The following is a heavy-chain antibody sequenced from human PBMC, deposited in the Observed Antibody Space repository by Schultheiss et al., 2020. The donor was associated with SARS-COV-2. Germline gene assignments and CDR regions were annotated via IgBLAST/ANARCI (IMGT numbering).Heavy chain of an antibody. CDR3: AKGGFSGPHYFDY. J-gene: IGHJ4*02. CDR2: ISSSSSYI. D-gene: IGHD3-3*01. CDR1: GFTFSSYS. V-gene: IGHV3-21*01. Sequence: GRSLRLSCAASGFTFSSYSMNWVRQAPGKGLEWVSSISSSSSYIYYADSVKGRFTISRDNAKNSLYLQMNSLRAEDTAVYYCAKGGFSGPHYFDYWGQGTLVTVSS.